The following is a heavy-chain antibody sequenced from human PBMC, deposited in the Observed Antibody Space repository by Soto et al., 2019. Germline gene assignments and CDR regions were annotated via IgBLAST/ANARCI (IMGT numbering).Heavy chain of an antibody. CDR1: GYTFTGFY. CDR3: ARGMVGDS. J-gene: IGHJ4*02. V-gene: IGHV1-69*13. CDR2: IIPIFGTA. Sequence: GASVKVSCKASGYTFTGFYMHWVRQAPGQGLEWMGGIIPIFGTANYAQKFQGRVTITADESTSTAYMELSSLRSEDTAVYYCARGMVGDSWGQGTLVTVSS. D-gene: IGHD3-10*01.